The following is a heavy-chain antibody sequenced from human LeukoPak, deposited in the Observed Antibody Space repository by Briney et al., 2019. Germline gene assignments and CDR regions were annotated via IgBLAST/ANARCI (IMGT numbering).Heavy chain of an antibody. J-gene: IGHJ3*02. CDR2: ISSDGSST. D-gene: IGHD2-15*01. V-gene: IGHV3-74*01. CDR3: ARGAYCSGGRCPGAFDI. Sequence: GSLRLSCAASRFTFSSYWMHWVRQAPGKGLVWVSGISSDGSSTSYADSVKGRFTISRDNSKNTLYLQMNSLRAEDTAVYYCARGAYCSGGRCPGAFDIWGQGTMVTVSS. CDR1: RFTFSSYW.